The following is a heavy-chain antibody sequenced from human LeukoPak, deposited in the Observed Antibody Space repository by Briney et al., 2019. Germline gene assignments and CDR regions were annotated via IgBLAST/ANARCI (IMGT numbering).Heavy chain of an antibody. D-gene: IGHD3-10*02. CDR1: GFTFDDYA. CDR2: ISWDGGST. Sequence: GGSLGLSCAASGFTFDDYAMHWVRQAPGKGLEGVSLISWDGGSTYYADSVKGRFTISRDNAKNSLYLQMNSLRAEDTAVYYCAELGITMIGGVWGKGTTVTISS. CDR3: AELGITMIGGV. V-gene: IGHV3-43D*03. J-gene: IGHJ6*04.